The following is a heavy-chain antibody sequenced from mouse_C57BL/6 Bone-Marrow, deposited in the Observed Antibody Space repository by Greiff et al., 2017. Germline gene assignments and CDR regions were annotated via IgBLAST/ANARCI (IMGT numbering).Heavy chain of an antibody. J-gene: IGHJ1*03. CDR2: IWSGGST. Sequence: VKLMESGPGLVQPSQSLSITCTVSGFSLTSYGVHWVRQSPGKGLEWLGVIWSGGSTDYNAAFISRLSISKDNSKSQVFFKMNSLQADDTAIYYCASYYDYDDGDWYFDVWGTGTTVTVSS. V-gene: IGHV2-2*01. D-gene: IGHD2-4*01. CDR1: GFSLTSYG. CDR3: ASYYDYDDGDWYFDV.